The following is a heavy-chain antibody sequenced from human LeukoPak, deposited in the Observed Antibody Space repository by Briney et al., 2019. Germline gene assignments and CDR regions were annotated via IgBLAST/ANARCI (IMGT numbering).Heavy chain of an antibody. CDR2: IYSGGTT. CDR1: GFTVSSDY. D-gene: IGHD4-17*01. CDR3: ARDGPDYGDYGADY. J-gene: IGHJ4*02. Sequence: PGGSLRLSCAASGFTVSSDYMSWVRQAPGKGLEWVSVIYSGGTTHYADSVKGRFTISRDNSKNTLYLQMNSLRAEDTAVYYCARDGPDYGDYGADYWGQGTLVTVSS. V-gene: IGHV3-66*01.